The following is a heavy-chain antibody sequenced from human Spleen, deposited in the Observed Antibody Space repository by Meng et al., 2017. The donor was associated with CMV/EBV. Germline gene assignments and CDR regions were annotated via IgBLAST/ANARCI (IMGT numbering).Heavy chain of an antibody. Sequence: GGFLRLSCAASGFTFSSYGMHWVRQAPGKGLEWVAFIRYDGSNKYYADSVKGRFTISRDNSKNTLYLQMNSLRAEDTAVYYCAKGRGLPAAIGYSGYDYNFDYWGQGTLVTVSS. J-gene: IGHJ4*02. CDR2: IRYDGSNK. V-gene: IGHV3-30*02. D-gene: IGHD5-12*01. CDR3: AKGRGLPAAIGYSGYDYNFDY. CDR1: GFTFSSYG.